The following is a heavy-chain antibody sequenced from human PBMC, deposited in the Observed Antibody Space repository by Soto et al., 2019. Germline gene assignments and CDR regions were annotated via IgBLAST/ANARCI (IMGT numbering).Heavy chain of an antibody. V-gene: IGHV3-30*18. J-gene: IGHJ6*02. CDR1: GFTFSSYG. D-gene: IGHD2-15*01. Sequence: GGSLRLSCAASGFTFSSYGMHWVRQAPGKGLEWVAVISYDGSNKYYADSVKGRFTISRDNSKNTLYLQMNSLRAEDTAVYYCAKDLYCSGGSCYPYYYYYGMDVWGQGTTVTVSS. CDR2: ISYDGSNK. CDR3: AKDLYCSGGSCYPYYYYYGMDV.